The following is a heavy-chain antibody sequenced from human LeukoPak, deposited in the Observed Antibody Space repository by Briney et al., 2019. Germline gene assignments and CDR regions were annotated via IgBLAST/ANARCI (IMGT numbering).Heavy chain of an antibody. V-gene: IGHV3-23*01. Sequence: GGSLRLSCVGSGFTSIAYALTWARQAPGKGLEWVSGISGGGVTTYYADSVKGRFTISRDNSKNTLYLQMNSLRAEDTAVYYCARTDCSSSSCYGPYHYYYGMDVWGPGTTVTVSS. CDR1: GFTSIAYA. J-gene: IGHJ6*02. CDR3: ARTDCSSSSCYGPYHYYYGMDV. CDR2: ISGGGVTT. D-gene: IGHD2-2*01.